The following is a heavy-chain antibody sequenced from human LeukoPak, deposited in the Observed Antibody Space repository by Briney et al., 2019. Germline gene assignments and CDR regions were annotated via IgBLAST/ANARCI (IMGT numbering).Heavy chain of an antibody. CDR1: GFSFSSYW. CDR3: ARGVGATPAHYDY. Sequence: PGGSLRLSCATSGFSFSSYWMNWVRQAPGKGLEWVANIGPDGNFQDYVDSVKGRFSISRDNAKNTLYLQMNSLRAEDTGVYYCARGVGATPAHYDYWGQGTRVTVSS. CDR2: IGPDGNFQ. D-gene: IGHD2-15*01. J-gene: IGHJ4*02. V-gene: IGHV3-7*01.